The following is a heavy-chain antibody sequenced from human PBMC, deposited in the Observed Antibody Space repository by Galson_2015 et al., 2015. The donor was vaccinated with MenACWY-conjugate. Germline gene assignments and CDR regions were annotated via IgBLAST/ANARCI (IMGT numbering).Heavy chain of an antibody. CDR1: GYTFIDYH. CDR3: ATGCANELTTFTMHY. J-gene: IGHJ4*02. D-gene: IGHD3-16*01. CDR2: VDPEDGET. V-gene: IGHV1-69-2*01. Sequence: VKVSCKASGYTFIDYHIHWVQQAPGKGLEWVGLVDPEDGETIYAERFQGRVTISADTSSDTAYMYLSSLRSEDTAVYYCATGCANELTTFTMHYRGQLTPVTSAS.